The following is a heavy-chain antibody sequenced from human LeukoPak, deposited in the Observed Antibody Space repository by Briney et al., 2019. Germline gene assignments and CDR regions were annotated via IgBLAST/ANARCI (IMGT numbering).Heavy chain of an antibody. V-gene: IGHV3-64D*06. J-gene: IGHJ4*02. CDR3: VKGKSGGSWYYFDY. D-gene: IGHD2-15*01. CDR2: ISSNGGST. Sequence: GGSLRLSCSASGFTFSSYAMHWVRQAPGKGLEYVSAISSNGGSTYYADSVKGRFTTSRDNSKNTLYLQMSSLRAEDTAVYYCVKGKSGGSWYYFDYWGQGTLVTVSS. CDR1: GFTFSSYA.